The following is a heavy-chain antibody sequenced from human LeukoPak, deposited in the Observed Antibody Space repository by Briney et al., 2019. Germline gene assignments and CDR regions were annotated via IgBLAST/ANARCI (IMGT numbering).Heavy chain of an antibody. CDR2: ISSSGSII. Sequence: GGSLRLFCAASEFTFSSYEMNWVRQAPGKGLEWVSYISSSGSIIYYADSVKGRFTISRDNAKNSLYLQMNSLRAEDTAVYYCASSKPDLPAVGSHDAFDIWGQGTMVTVSS. V-gene: IGHV3-48*03. D-gene: IGHD6-13*01. CDR3: ASSKPDLPAVGSHDAFDI. J-gene: IGHJ3*02. CDR1: EFTFSSYE.